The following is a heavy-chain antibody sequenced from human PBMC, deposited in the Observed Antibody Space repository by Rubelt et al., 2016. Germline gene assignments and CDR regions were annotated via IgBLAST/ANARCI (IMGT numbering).Heavy chain of an antibody. J-gene: IGHJ4*02. CDR1: GYTFTSYA. V-gene: IGHV1-3*01. Sequence: QVQLVQSGAEVKKPGASVKVSCKASGYTFTSYAMHWVRQAPGQRLEWMGWINAGKGNTKYSQKFQGRVTITRDTSASTAYMELGSLRSEDTAVYYCARGGLSELLWFGESRIDYWGQGTLVTVSS. CDR2: INAGKGNT. CDR3: ARGGLSELLWFGESRIDY. D-gene: IGHD3-10*01.